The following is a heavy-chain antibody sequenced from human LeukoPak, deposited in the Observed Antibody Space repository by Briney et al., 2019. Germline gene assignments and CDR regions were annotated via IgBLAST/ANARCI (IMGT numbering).Heavy chain of an antibody. D-gene: IGHD4-17*01. CDR3: ARGDMTTVTTMGY. CDR2: IYHSGTT. Sequence: SETLSLTCAVSGGSISSSNWWSWVRQPPGKGLEWIGEIYHSGTTNYNPSLKSRVTISVDKSKNQFSLKLSSVTTADTAVYYCARGDMTTVTTMGYWGQGTLVTVSS. CDR1: GGSISSSNW. V-gene: IGHV4-4*02. J-gene: IGHJ4*02.